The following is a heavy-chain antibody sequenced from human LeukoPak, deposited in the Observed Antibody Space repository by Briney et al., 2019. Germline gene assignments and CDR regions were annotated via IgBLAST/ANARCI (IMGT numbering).Heavy chain of an antibody. CDR2: IFYSGST. CDR3: ARLRGNYFPDY. CDR1: GGSMNDYY. D-gene: IGHD1-26*01. Sequence: PSETLSLTCTVSGGSMNDYYWTWIRQPPGKGVEWLAYIFYSGSTNYNPSLKRRVTISVDTSKNQFSLKLNSVTAADTAVYYCARLRGNYFPDYWGQGTLVTVSS. V-gene: IGHV4-59*01. J-gene: IGHJ4*02.